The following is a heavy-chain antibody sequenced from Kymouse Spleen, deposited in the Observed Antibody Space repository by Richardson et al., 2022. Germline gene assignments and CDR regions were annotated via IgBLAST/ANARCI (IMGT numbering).Heavy chain of an antibody. V-gene: IGHV4-34*01. CDR2: INHSGST. D-gene: IGHD6-6*01. J-gene: IGHJ2*01. Sequence: QVQLQQWGAGLLKPSETLSLTCAVYGGSFSGYYWSWIRQPPGKGLEWIGEINHSGSTNYNPSLKSRVTISVDTSKNQFSLKLSSVTAADTAVYYCARGRSIAALVLWYFDLWGRGTLVTVSS. CDR3: ARGRSIAALVLWYFDL. CDR1: GGSFSGYY.